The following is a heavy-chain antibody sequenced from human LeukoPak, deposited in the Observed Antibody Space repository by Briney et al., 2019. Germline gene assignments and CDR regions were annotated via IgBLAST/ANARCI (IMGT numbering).Heavy chain of an antibody. J-gene: IGHJ4*02. CDR1: GFTFSSYA. CDR2: ISSSSSTI. CDR3: ARERGYSYGSLGY. Sequence: GGSLRLSCAASGFTFSSYAMSWVRQAPGKGLEWVSYISSSSSTIYYADSVKGRFTISRDNAKNSLYLQMNSLRDEDTAVYYCARERGYSYGSLGYWGQGTLVTVSS. D-gene: IGHD5-18*01. V-gene: IGHV3-48*02.